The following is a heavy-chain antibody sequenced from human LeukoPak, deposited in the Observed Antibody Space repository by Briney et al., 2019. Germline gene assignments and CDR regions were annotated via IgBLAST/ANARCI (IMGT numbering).Heavy chain of an antibody. CDR2: ISYTGST. D-gene: IGHD1-1*01. CDR1: GGSISSFY. CDR3: ARHSAGTTKDY. Sequence: PSETLSLTCTVSGGSISSFYWSWIRQPPGKGLEWIGFISYTGSTNYNPSLKSRVTISVDTSKNQFSLKLSSVHAADTAVYYCARHSAGTTKDYWGQGTLVTVSS. J-gene: IGHJ4*02. V-gene: IGHV4-59*08.